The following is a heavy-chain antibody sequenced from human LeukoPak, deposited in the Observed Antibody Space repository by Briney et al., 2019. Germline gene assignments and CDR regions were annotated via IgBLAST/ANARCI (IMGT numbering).Heavy chain of an antibody. CDR3: AKDRVEGEPGDY. D-gene: IGHD1-26*01. J-gene: IGHJ4*02. Sequence: GGSLRLSCAASGFTFSSYAMSWVRQAPGKGLEWVSAVSGSGSSTYYADFVKGRFTISRDNSKNTLYLQMNSLRAEDTAVYYCAKDRVEGEPGDYWGQGTLVTVSS. CDR2: VSGSGSST. CDR1: GFTFSSYA. V-gene: IGHV3-23*01.